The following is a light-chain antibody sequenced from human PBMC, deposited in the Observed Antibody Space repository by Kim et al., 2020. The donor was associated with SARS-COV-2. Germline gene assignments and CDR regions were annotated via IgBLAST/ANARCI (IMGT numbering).Light chain of an antibody. CDR2: EVS. V-gene: IGLV2-11*01. J-gene: IGLJ3*02. Sequence: QSVTISCTGTSRDVGGKTYVSWYQKPPGTTPKLMIYEVSKRPSGVPDRFSGSKSGNSASLTISGLQAEDEADYYCCSYAGSYTGVFGGGTKLTVL. CDR1: SRDVGGKTY. CDR3: CSYAGSYTGV.